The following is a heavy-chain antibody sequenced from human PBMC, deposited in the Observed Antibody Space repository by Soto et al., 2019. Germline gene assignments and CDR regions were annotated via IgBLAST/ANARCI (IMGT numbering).Heavy chain of an antibody. Sequence: QVQLVESGGGVVQPGRSLRLSCAASGFTFSTHAMHWVRQAPGKGLEFVEIVSFDGSNKYYADSVKGRFTISRDNPMTTLYLQMSGLTPADTAVYYCARDQPGITTTGGGRAEHWGQGTLVTVSS. V-gene: IGHV3-30-3*01. CDR2: VSFDGSNK. CDR3: ARDQPGITTTGGGRAEH. J-gene: IGHJ4*02. D-gene: IGHD1-20*01. CDR1: GFTFSTHA.